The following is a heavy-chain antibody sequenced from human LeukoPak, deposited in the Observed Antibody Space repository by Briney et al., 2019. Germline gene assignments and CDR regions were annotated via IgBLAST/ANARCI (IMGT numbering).Heavy chain of an antibody. J-gene: IGHJ4*02. CDR2: INTNTGNP. Sequence: ASVKVSCKASGYTFTSYAMNWVRQAPGQGLEWMGWINTNTGNPTYAQGFTGRFVFSLDTSVSTAYLQISSLKAEDTAVYYCARGALKGDIVVVPAAIDYWGQGTLVTISS. D-gene: IGHD2-2*01. CDR3: ARGALKGDIVVVPAAIDY. CDR1: GYTFTSYA. V-gene: IGHV7-4-1*02.